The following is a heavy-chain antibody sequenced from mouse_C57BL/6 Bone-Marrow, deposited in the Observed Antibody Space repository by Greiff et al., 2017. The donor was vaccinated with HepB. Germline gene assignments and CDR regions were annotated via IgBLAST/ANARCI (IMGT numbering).Heavy chain of an antibody. J-gene: IGHJ1*03. CDR3: ARRYGSSHWYFDV. D-gene: IGHD1-1*01. Sequence: QVQLQQPGAELVMPGASVKLSCKASGYTFTSYWMHWVKQRPGQGLEWIGEIDPSDSYTNYNQKFKGKSTLTVDKSYSTAYMQLSSLTSEDSAVYYCARRYGSSHWYFDVWGTGTTVTVSS. CDR1: GYTFTSYW. CDR2: IDPSDSYT. V-gene: IGHV1-69*01.